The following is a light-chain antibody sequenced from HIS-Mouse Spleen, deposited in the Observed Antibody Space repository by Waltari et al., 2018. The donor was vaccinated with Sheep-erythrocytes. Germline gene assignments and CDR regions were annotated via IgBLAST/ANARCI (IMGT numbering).Light chain of an antibody. V-gene: IGLV2-11*02. Sequence: QSALTQPRSVSGSPGQSVTISCTGTSSDVGGYNLVPWYQQQPGKAPKLMIYDVSKRPSGVPDRFSGSKSGNTASLTISGLQAEDEADYYCCSYAGSYNHVFATGTKVTVL. CDR1: SSDVGGYNL. J-gene: IGLJ1*01. CDR2: DVS. CDR3: CSYAGSYNHV.